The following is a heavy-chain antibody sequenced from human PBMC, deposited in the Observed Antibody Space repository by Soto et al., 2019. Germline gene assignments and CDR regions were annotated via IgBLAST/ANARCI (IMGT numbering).Heavy chain of an antibody. J-gene: IGHJ4*02. V-gene: IGHV1-18*04. CDR2: ISPNSGRP. CDR1: GYTFNKYD. D-gene: IGHD3-3*01. CDR3: VRQYYDFWTDYPDFDY. Sequence: ASVKVSCKASGYTFNKYDITWVRQAPGQGLEWLGLISPNSGRPSYAQKFEGRVTMTTDTSTTTAYLELRSLRSDDTAVYYCVRQYYDFWTDYPDFDYWGQGTLVTVS.